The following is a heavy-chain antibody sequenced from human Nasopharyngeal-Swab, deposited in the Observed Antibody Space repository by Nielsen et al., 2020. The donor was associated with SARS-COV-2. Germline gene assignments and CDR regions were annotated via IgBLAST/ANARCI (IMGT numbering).Heavy chain of an antibody. CDR1: GFTFSSYA. CDR3: AKDRGWTYSSGWNYFDY. J-gene: IGHJ4*02. CDR2: ISGSGGST. Sequence: GGSLRLSCAASGFTFSSYAMSWVRQAPGKGLEWVSAISGSGGSTYYADSVKGRFTISRDNSKNTLYLQMNSLRAEDTAVYYCAKDRGWTYSSGWNYFDYWGQGTLVPSPQ. V-gene: IGHV3-23*01. D-gene: IGHD6-19*01.